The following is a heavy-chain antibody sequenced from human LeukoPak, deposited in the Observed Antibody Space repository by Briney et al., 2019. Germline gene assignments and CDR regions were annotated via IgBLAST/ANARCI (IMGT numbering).Heavy chain of an antibody. D-gene: IGHD2-2*01. Sequence: GGSLRLSCAASGFTFSSYGMHWVRQAPGKGLEWVAFIRYDGSNKYYADSVKGRFTISRDNSKNTLYLQMNSLRAEDTAVYYCAKFGGIVVVPAADYWGQGTLVTVSS. CDR3: AKFGGIVVVPAADY. CDR1: GFTFSSYG. V-gene: IGHV3-30*02. J-gene: IGHJ4*02. CDR2: IRYDGSNK.